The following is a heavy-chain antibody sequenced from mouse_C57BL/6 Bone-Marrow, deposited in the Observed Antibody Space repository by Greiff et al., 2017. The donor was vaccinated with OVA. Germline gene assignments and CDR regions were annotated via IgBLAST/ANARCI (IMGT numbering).Heavy chain of an antibody. CDR1: GYSFTGYY. Sequence: EVQLQQSGPELVKPGASVKISCKASGYSFTGYYMNWVKQSPEKSLEWIGEINPSTGGTTSNQKFKAKATLTVDKSSRTAYMQLKSLTSEDYAVYYCARGGTSPFAYWGQGTLVTVSA. D-gene: IGHD4-1*01. CDR3: ARGGTSPFAY. V-gene: IGHV1-42*01. J-gene: IGHJ3*01. CDR2: INPSTGGT.